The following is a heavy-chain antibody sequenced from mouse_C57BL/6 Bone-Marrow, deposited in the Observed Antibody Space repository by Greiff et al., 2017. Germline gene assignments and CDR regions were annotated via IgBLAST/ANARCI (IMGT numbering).Heavy chain of an antibody. CDR2: IDPSDSYT. CDR3: ARRITTVVDPLFDY. D-gene: IGHD1-1*01. V-gene: IGHV1-50*01. J-gene: IGHJ2*01. Sequence: VQLQQPGAELVKPGASVKLSCKASGYTFTSYWMQWVKQRPGQGLEWIGEIDPSDSYTNYNQKFKGKATLTVDTSSSTAYMQLSSLTSEDSAVFYCARRITTVVDPLFDYWGQGTTLTVSS. CDR1: GYTFTSYW.